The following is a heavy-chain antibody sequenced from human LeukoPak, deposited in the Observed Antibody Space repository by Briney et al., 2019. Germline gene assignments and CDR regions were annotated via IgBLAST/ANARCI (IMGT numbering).Heavy chain of an antibody. CDR3: SSSPYGFVYYFDY. CDR1: GFTFGDHA. Sequence: TGRSLRLSCTASGFTFGDHAMSWIRQAPGKGLEWVGFIRPRSYGGTTEYAASVKGRFTISRDDSKSIAYLQMNSLKTEETALSYCSSSPYGFVYYFDYWGQGTLVTVSS. D-gene: IGHD4-17*01. J-gene: IGHJ4*02. CDR2: IRPRSYGGTT. V-gene: IGHV3-49*03.